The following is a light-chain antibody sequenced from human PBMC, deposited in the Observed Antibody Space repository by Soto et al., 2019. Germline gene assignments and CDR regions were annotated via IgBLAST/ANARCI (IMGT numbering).Light chain of an antibody. CDR3: GAYAGRYKGDV. V-gene: IGLV2-11*01. CDR2: DVS. Sequence: QSALTQPRSVSGSPGQSVTISCTGTSSDVGGYNYVSWYQQHPGNAPKFMIYDVSKRPSGVPDRFSGSKSGTTASLTISGLQAEDEADYYCGAYAGRYKGDVFGAGTKLTVL. CDR1: SSDVGGYNY. J-gene: IGLJ1*01.